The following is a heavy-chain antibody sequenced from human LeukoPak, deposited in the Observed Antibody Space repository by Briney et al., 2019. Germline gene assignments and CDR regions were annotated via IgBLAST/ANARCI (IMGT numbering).Heavy chain of an antibody. Sequence: ASVKVSCKVSGYTLSDLAMHWVRQAPGTGLEWMGGLHPEDGEAIYAQPLQGRVTMTEDTSTDTAYMELSSLRSEDTAVYYCATRNFGDYGAFDIWGQGTMVTVSS. J-gene: IGHJ3*02. CDR1: GYTLSDLA. CDR3: ATRNFGDYGAFDI. CDR2: LHPEDGEA. D-gene: IGHD4-17*01. V-gene: IGHV1-24*01.